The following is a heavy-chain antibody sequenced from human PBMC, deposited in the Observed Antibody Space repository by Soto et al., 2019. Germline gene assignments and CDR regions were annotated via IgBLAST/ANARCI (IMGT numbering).Heavy chain of an antibody. D-gene: IGHD6-13*01. CDR3: AREGIAAAGFGY. Sequence: EVQLVESGGGLVKPGGSLRLSCAAAGFTFSSYSMNWVRQAPGKGLEWVSSISSSSSYIYYADSVKGRFTISRDNAKNSLYLQMNSLRAEDTAVYYCAREGIAAAGFGYWGQGTLVTVSS. J-gene: IGHJ4*02. CDR2: ISSSSSYI. CDR1: GFTFSSYS. V-gene: IGHV3-21*01.